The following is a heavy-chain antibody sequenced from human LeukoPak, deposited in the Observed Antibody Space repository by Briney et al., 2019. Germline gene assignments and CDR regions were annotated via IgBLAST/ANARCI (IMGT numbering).Heavy chain of an antibody. CDR1: GYTFTGYY. V-gene: IGHV1-2*02. Sequence: ASVKVSCKASGYTFTGYYIHWVRQAPGQGLEWMAWINPDSGDSYSAPKFQGRVTMTRDTSISTASMEVSWLTSDDTAAYYCATGVATAFTYWGQGTLVTVSS. CDR3: ATGVATAFTY. D-gene: IGHD5-12*01. CDR2: INPDSGDS. J-gene: IGHJ4*02.